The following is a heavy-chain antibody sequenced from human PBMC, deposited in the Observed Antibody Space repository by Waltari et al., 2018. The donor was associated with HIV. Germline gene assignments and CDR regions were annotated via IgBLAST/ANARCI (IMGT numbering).Heavy chain of an antibody. CDR1: GFTFSDYA. CDR3: AKDRGGWFGEFSTFDP. D-gene: IGHD3-10*01. Sequence: EVQLVESGGGLVQPGRSLRLSCAASGFTFSDYAMHWVRQAPGKGLECVSSISWNSVSIRYVDSVKGRFTISRDNAKNSLYLQMNSLGAEDTALYYCAKDRGGWFGEFSTFDPWGQGTLVTVSS. V-gene: IGHV3-9*01. J-gene: IGHJ5*02. CDR2: ISWNSVSI.